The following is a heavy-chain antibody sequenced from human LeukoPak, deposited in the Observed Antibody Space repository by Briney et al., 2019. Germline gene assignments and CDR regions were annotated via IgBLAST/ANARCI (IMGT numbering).Heavy chain of an antibody. CDR3: VRSLRSADF. J-gene: IGHJ4*02. Sequence: GGSLRLSSEGSGFTFSNYLMHWVHQAPGKGLMWVSQISTDGSQTFYADSVKGRFTISRDNAKNTLFLQMDSLRPEDTAVYYCVRSLRSADFWGQGTLVTVSS. CDR1: GFTFSNYL. CDR2: ISTDGSQT. V-gene: IGHV3-74*01.